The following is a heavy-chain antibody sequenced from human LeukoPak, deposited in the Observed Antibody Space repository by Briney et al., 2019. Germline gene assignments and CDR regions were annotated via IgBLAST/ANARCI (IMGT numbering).Heavy chain of an antibody. J-gene: IGHJ6*03. D-gene: IGHD2-15*01. CDR3: ARDGCGGSCFHYYYYYMDV. Sequence: PSETLSLTCTVSSGSISSSNYYWSWIRQPAGKGLEWIGRISTIGITNYSSSLNSRVTISIDTSKNQFSLKLSSVTAADTAVYYCARDGCGGSCFHYYYYYMDVWGKGTTVTISS. CDR2: ISTIGIT. CDR1: SGSISSSNYY. V-gene: IGHV4-61*02.